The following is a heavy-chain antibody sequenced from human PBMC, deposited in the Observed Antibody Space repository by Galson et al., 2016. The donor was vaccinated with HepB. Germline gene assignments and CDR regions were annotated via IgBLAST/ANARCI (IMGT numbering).Heavy chain of an antibody. Sequence: SLRLSCAASRFTFSSYSMNWVRQAPGKGLEWISSITSRSNYRYYADSVKGRFTISRDNTKNSLYLQMSSLRAEDTAVYYCARDPGRYCSGGFCYSNPDYNGMDVWGQGTTVIVSS. V-gene: IGHV3-21*01. CDR1: RFTFSSYS. CDR3: ARDPGRYCSGGFCYSNPDYNGMDV. J-gene: IGHJ6*02. CDR2: ITSRSNYR. D-gene: IGHD2-15*01.